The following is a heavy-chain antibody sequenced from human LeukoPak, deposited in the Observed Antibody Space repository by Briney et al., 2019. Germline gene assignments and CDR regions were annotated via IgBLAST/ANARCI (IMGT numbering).Heavy chain of an antibody. CDR2: ISSSSSTI. CDR1: GFTFSSYS. J-gene: IGHJ3*02. D-gene: IGHD1-26*01. Sequence: PGGSLRLSCAASGFTFSSYSMNWVRQAPGKGLEWVSYISSSSSTIYYADSVKGRSTISRDNAKNSLYLQMNSLRAEDTAVYYCAREVVGATDHDAFDIWGQGTMVTVSS. CDR3: AREVVGATDHDAFDI. V-gene: IGHV3-48*01.